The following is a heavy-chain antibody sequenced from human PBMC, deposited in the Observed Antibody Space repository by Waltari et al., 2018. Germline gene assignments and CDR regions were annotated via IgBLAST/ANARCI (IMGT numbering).Heavy chain of an antibody. V-gene: IGHV3-15*04. CDR1: GFPFSNVW. D-gene: IGHD3-10*01. CDR2: IEAKKDGGAT. Sequence: EVQLVESGGGLVKPGGSLRVSCATPGFPFSNVWMSWVRQAPGKGLEWVGRIEAKKDGGATNYAAPVKGRFTISRDDSKNTLFLQLSSLTSEDTAVYYCVTSNHDGSGVSLDYWGQGTLVTVSS. CDR3: VTSNHDGSGVSLDY. J-gene: IGHJ4*02.